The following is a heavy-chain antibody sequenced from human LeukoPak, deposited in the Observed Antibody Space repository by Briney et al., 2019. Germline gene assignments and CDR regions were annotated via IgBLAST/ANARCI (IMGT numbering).Heavy chain of an antibody. CDR1: AFTFTNAW. D-gene: IGHD1-26*01. CDR3: TGEFDP. J-gene: IGHJ5*01. Sequence: PGGSLRLSCAASAFTFTNAWMSWVRQAPGKGLEWVGRIKTKNEGGTTDYAAPVKGRFTVSRDDSKKMLYLQMSSLKTEDTAVYYCTGEFDPWGQGTLVTVSS. CDR2: IKTKNEGGTT. V-gene: IGHV3-15*01.